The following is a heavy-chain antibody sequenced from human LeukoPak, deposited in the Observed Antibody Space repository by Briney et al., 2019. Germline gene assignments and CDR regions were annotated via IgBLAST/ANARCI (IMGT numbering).Heavy chain of an antibody. CDR2: ISASGGST. V-gene: IGHV3-23*01. CDR1: GLTFSSYA. CDR3: YIPYYDTSSYKGY. Sequence: GGSLRLSCAASGLTFSSYAMTWVRQAPGKGLEWVSAISASGGSTYYADSVKGRFTISRDNSKNTLYLQMNSLRAEDTAVYYCYIPYYDTSSYKGYWGQGTLVTVSS. J-gene: IGHJ4*02. D-gene: IGHD3-22*01.